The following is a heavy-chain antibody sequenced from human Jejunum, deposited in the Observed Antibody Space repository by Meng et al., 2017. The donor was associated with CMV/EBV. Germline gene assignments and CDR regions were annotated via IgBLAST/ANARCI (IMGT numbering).Heavy chain of an antibody. CDR2: VYWDDEK. J-gene: IGHJ4*02. D-gene: IGHD6-6*01. CDR1: GFSLSASGAG. CDR3: AHLEFLTSSCFDF. Sequence: FSGFSLSASGAGVGWIRQPPGKALEWLALVYWDDEKRYRPSLKDRLTIAKDASKNQVVLTLADIDLADTATYFCAHLEFLTSSCFDFWGPGTLVTVS. V-gene: IGHV2-5*02.